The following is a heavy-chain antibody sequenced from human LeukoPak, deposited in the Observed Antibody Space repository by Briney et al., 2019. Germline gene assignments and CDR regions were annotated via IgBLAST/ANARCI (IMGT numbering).Heavy chain of an antibody. CDR1: GGSIRNYY. D-gene: IGHD6-19*01. CDR2: IYYSGST. J-gene: IGHJ5*02. Sequence: SETLSLTCTVSGGSIRNYYWSWIRQPPGKGLEWIGYIYYSGSTNYNPSLKSRVTISVDTSKNQFSLKLSSVTAADTAVYYCARVAVAGSFWFDPWGQGTLVTVSS. V-gene: IGHV4-59*01. CDR3: ARVAVAGSFWFDP.